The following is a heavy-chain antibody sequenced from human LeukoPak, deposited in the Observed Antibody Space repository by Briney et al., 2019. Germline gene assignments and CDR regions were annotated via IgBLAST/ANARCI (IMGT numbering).Heavy chain of an antibody. Sequence: GGSLRLSCAASGFTFSSYWMSWVRQAPGKGLEWVANIKQDGSEKYYVDSVKGRFTISRDNAKNSLYLQMNSLRAEDTAVYYCARSAAAGYSSSWYVDWGQGTLVTVSS. J-gene: IGHJ4*02. CDR2: IKQDGSEK. V-gene: IGHV3-7*01. CDR1: GFTFSSYW. D-gene: IGHD6-13*01. CDR3: ARSAAAGYSSSWYVD.